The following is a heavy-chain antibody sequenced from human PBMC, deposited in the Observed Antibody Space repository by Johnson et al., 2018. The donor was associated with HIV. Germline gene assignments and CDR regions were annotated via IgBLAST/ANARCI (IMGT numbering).Heavy chain of an antibody. V-gene: IGHV3-30*18. D-gene: IGHD6-13*01. CDR1: GFTFSAYG. CDR2: ISYDGSEN. J-gene: IGHJ3*02. Sequence: VQLVESGGGVVQPGRSLRLSFAASGFTFSAYGIHWVRQAPGKGLEWVAVISYDGSENNYADSVKGRFTISRDNSENTLYLQMNSLRAEDTAVYYCAKASSSWPKGDAFDIWGQGTMVTVSS. CDR3: AKASSSWPKGDAFDI.